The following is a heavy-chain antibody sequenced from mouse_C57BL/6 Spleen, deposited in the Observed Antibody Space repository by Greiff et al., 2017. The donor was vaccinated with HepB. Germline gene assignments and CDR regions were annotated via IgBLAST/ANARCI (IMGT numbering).Heavy chain of an antibody. V-gene: IGHV1-42*01. CDR2: INPSTGGT. CDR1: GYSFTGYY. Sequence: VQLKESGPELVKPGASVKISCKASGYSFTGYYMNWVKQSPEKSLEWIGEINPSTGGTTYNQKFKAKATLTVDKSSSTAYMQLKSLTSEDTAVYYCATSAQATPAWFAYWGQGTLVTVSA. J-gene: IGHJ3*01. D-gene: IGHD3-2*02. CDR3: ATSAQATPAWFAY.